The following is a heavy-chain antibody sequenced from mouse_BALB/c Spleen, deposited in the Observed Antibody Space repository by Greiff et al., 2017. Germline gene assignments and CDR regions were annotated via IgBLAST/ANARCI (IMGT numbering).Heavy chain of an antibody. J-gene: IGHJ4*01. D-gene: IGHD2-1*01. CDR2: INSNGGST. Sequence: EVQLVESGGGLVKLGGSLKLSCAASGFTFSSYYMSWVRQTPEKRLELVAAINSNGGSTYYPDTVKGRFTISRDNAKNTLYLQMSSLKSEDTALYYCARHGGKNYYAMDYWGQGTSVTVSS. V-gene: IGHV5-6-2*01. CDR3: ARHGGKNYYAMDY. CDR1: GFTFSSYY.